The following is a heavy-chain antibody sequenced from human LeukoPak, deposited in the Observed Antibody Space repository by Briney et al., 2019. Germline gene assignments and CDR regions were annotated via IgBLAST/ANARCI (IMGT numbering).Heavy chain of an antibody. CDR2: INPNSGGT. Sequence: ASVKVSCKASGYTFTGYYMHWVQQAPGQGLEWMGWINPNSGGTNYAQKFQGRVTMTRDTSISTAYMELSRLRSDDTAVYYCAGSVLWFGELLKALYDYWGQGTLVTVSS. CDR1: GYTFTGYY. V-gene: IGHV1-2*02. J-gene: IGHJ4*02. CDR3: AGSVLWFGELLKALYDY. D-gene: IGHD3-10*01.